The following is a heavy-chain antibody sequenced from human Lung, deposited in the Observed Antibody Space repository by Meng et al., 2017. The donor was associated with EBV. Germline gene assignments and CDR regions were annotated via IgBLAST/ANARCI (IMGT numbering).Heavy chain of an antibody. Sequence: AHMSGTGHGLVKPSQTLPLHCTVSGLSCSSGGHYWSWIRQHPGKGLEWIGYIYYSGSTYYNPSLKSLVSISVDTSNNQFSLKLSSVTAADTAVYYCARAVDTGYFDYWGQGTLVTVSS. CDR3: ARAVDTGYFDY. CDR2: IYYSGST. V-gene: IGHV4-31*01. J-gene: IGHJ4*02. D-gene: IGHD5-18*01. CDR1: GLSCSSGGHY.